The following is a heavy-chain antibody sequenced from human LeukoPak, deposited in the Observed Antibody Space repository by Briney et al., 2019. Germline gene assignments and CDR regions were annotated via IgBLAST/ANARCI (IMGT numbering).Heavy chain of an antibody. CDR1: GVSMDVSITRHH. V-gene: IGHV4-34*01. CDR2: INHSGST. Sequence: SETLPLTCTVSGVSMDVSITRHHWIWVRQPPGKGLEWIGEINHSGSTNYNPSLKSRVTISVDTSKNQFSLKLSSVTAADTAVYYCARGRNWNAWFDPWGQGTLVTVSS. D-gene: IGHD1-20*01. J-gene: IGHJ5*02. CDR3: ARGRNWNAWFDP.